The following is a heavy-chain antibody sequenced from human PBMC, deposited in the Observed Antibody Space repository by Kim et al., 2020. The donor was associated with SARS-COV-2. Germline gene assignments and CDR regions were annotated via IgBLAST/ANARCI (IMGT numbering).Heavy chain of an antibody. Sequence: ASVKVSCKASGYDFTTYGVSWVRQAPGQGLEWMGWTNADNSNTNYAQKFQGKFTMSTDTSTSTAYMEVRSLRSDDTAVYYCARDPHYGSGNYRRSGDFEYWGQGTLLIVTS. D-gene: IGHD3-10*01. CDR3: ARDPHYGSGNYRRSGDFEY. CDR2: TNADNSNT. V-gene: IGHV1-18*04. J-gene: IGHJ4*02. CDR1: GYDFTTYG.